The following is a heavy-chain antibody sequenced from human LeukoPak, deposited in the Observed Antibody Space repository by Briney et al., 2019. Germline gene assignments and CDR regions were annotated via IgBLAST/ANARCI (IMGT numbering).Heavy chain of an antibody. CDR3: ARDGYNIYTFDY. V-gene: IGHV3-33*01. Sequence: GGSLRLSCAASGFTFSSYGMHWVRRAPGKGLEWVAVTWYDGSNKYYADSVKGRFTISRDNSKNTLYLQMNSLRAEDTAVYYCARDGYNIYTFDYWGQGTLVTVSS. D-gene: IGHD5-24*01. J-gene: IGHJ4*02. CDR2: TWYDGSNK. CDR1: GFTFSSYG.